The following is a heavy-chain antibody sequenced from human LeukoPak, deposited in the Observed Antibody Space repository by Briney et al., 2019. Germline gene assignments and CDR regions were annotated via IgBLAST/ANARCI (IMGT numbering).Heavy chain of an antibody. Sequence: GGSLRLSCAASGFTIGGYWMSWVRQAPGKGLEWVANIKPDGSEKHYVDSVKGRFTISRDNAENSLYLQMNSLRAEDTAVYYCARLTSAVTTFVYWGQGTLVTVSS. CDR1: GFTIGGYW. V-gene: IGHV3-7*01. D-gene: IGHD1-1*01. CDR2: IKPDGSEK. J-gene: IGHJ4*02. CDR3: ARLTSAVTTFVY.